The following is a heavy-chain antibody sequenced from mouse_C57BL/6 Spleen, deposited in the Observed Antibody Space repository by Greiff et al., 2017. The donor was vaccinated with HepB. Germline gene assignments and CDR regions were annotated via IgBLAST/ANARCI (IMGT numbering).Heavy chain of an antibody. J-gene: IGHJ2*01. CDR2: ISDGGSYT. D-gene: IGHD2-4*01. V-gene: IGHV5-4*01. CDR1: GFTFSSYA. CDR3: ARDGDYTGFDY. Sequence: EVHLVESGGGLVKPGGSLKLSCAASGFTFSSYAMSWVRQTPEKRLEWVATISDGGSYTYYPDNVKGRFTISRDNAKNNLYLQMSHLKSEDTAMYYCARDGDYTGFDYWGQGTTLTVSS.